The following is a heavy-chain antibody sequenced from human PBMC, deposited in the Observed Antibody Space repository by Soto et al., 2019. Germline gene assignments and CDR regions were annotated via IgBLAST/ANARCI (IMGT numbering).Heavy chain of an antibody. CDR1: GFVFSDFY. D-gene: IGHD4-17*01. J-gene: IGHJ6*02. CDR2: ISSSGSTI. V-gene: IGHV3-11*01. CDR3: ARDTLPTDFGLGWDV. Sequence: QVQLAESGGDLVKPGGSLRLTCAASGFVFSDFYMSWIRQAPGKGLEWVSYISSSGSTIHYADSVRGRFTISRDNAKKSLYLQMNSLRVEDTAAYYCARDTLPTDFGLGWDVWGQGTTVIVSS.